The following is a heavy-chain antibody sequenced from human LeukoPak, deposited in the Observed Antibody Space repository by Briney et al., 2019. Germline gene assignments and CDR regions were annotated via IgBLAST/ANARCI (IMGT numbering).Heavy chain of an antibody. Sequence: ASVKVSCKASGYTFTSYGISWVRQAPGQGLEWLGLISPSGDRTWYAQKFQGKFTMTRDMSTSTDYMELSSLRSEDTAVYYYARDNSVGDYAWWFDPWGQGTLVTVSS. V-gene: IGHV1-46*01. J-gene: IGHJ5*02. CDR1: GYTFTSYG. CDR2: ISPSGDRT. D-gene: IGHD1-26*01. CDR3: ARDNSVGDYAWWFDP.